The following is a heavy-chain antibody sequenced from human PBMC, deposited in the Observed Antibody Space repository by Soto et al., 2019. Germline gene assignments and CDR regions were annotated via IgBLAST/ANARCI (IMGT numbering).Heavy chain of an antibody. J-gene: IGHJ1*01. CDR3: VLDIATTDAAQYFMH. Sequence: LSLTCAVSGASISSSNWWSWVRQPPGKGLEWIGEIYHSGNTNYNPSLKSRVTISVDKSKNQFSLKLSSVTAADTAVYYCVLDIATTDAAQYFMHWGQGTLVTVSS. CDR2: IYHSGNT. CDR1: GASISSSNW. V-gene: IGHV4-4*02. D-gene: IGHD5-12*01.